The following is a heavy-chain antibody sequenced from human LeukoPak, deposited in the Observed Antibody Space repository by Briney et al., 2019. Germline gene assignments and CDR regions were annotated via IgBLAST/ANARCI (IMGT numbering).Heavy chain of an antibody. J-gene: IGHJ5*02. V-gene: IGHV1-18*01. D-gene: IGHD1-7*01. CDR1: GYTFTSYG. CDR3: ARVPVGHNWNYVRESKWFDP. CDR2: ISAYNGNT. Sequence: ASVKVSRKASGYTFTSYGISWVRQAPGQGLEWMGWISAYNGNTNYAQKLQGRVTMTTDTSTSTAYMELRSLRSDDTAVYYCARVPVGHNWNYVRESKWFDPWGQGTLVTVSS.